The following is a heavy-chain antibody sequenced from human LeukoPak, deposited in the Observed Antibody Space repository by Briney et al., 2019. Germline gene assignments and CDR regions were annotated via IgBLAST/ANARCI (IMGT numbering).Heavy chain of an antibody. CDR1: GFTFNSYG. J-gene: IGHJ4*02. V-gene: IGHV3-33*01. D-gene: IGHD6-19*01. Sequence: PGRSLRLSCAASGFTFNSYGMHWVRQAPGKGLEWVAVIWYDGSNKYCADSVKGRFTISRDNSENTLYLQMDSLRAEDTAVYYCARDPGVRWLVGFDYWGQGTLVTVSS. CDR2: IWYDGSNK. CDR3: ARDPGVRWLVGFDY.